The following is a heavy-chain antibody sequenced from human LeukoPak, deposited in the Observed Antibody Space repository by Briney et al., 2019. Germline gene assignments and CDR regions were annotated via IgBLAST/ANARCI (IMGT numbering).Heavy chain of an antibody. Sequence: GGSLRLSCAASGLTFSDYYMSWIRQAPGKGLEWVSYISSSGSTIYYADSVKGRFTISRDNAKNSLYLQMNSLRAEDTAVYYCARDPDSSICGGDCYPFPLAAWGQGTLVTVSS. CDR1: GLTFSDYY. J-gene: IGHJ5*02. V-gene: IGHV3-11*01. CDR2: ISSSGSTI. CDR3: ARDPDSSICGGDCYPFPLAA. D-gene: IGHD2-21*02.